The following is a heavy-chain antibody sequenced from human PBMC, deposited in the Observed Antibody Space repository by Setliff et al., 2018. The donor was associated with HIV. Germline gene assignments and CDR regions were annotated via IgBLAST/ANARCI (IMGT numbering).Heavy chain of an antibody. CDR3: AKGQQWLVAGPRDGMDV. Sequence: GGSLRLSCEASGFTFSSYSINWVRQAPGKGLEWVSSIISSSTNIYYADSVKRRFTISRDTAKNSLYLQMNSLRAEDTAVYYCAKGQQWLVAGPRDGMDVWGQGTTVTVSS. J-gene: IGHJ6*02. V-gene: IGHV3-21*04. CDR1: GFTFSSYS. D-gene: IGHD6-19*01. CDR2: IISSSTNI.